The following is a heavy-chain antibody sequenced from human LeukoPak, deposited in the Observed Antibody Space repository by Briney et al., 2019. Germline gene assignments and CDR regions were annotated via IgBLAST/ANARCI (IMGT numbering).Heavy chain of an antibody. CDR1: GFTFDDYA. J-gene: IGHJ4*02. D-gene: IGHD2-21*02. CDR2: ISADGGST. Sequence: GGSLRISCAASGFTFDDYAMHWVRQAPGKGLEWVALISADGGSTFYADSVKGRFTISRDNNNNSLSLQMNSLTTEDTAFYYCAREKFCDTSHYFDNWGQGLLVTVSS. V-gene: IGHV3-43*02. CDR3: AREKFCDTSHYFDN.